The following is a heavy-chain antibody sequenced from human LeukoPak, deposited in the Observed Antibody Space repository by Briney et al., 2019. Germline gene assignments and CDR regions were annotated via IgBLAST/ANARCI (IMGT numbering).Heavy chain of an antibody. V-gene: IGHV3-30*03. D-gene: IGHD1-26*01. CDR3: AFLVGGSDY. CDR2: ISYDGSNK. J-gene: IGHJ4*02. Sequence: PGGPLRLSCAASGFTFSSYGMRWVRQAPGKGLEWVAVISYDGSNKYYADSVKGRFTISRDNSKNTLYLQMNSLRAEDTAVYYCAFLVGGSDYWGQGTLVTVSS. CDR1: GFTFSSYG.